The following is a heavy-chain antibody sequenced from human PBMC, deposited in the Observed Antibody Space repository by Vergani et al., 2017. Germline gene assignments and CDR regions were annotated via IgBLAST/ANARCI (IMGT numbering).Heavy chain of an antibody. CDR3: TRYQGYSSDWRVNGPFDY. Sequence: QVQLVESGGGVVQPGRSLRLSCAASGFTFSSYAMHWVRQAPGKGLEWVAVISYDGNNKYYADSVRGRFTLSRDNSKNTLYLQMNSLRAADTAVYYCTRYQGYSSDWRVNGPFDYWGQGTLVTVSS. J-gene: IGHJ4*02. D-gene: IGHD6-19*01. CDR1: GFTFSSYA. CDR2: ISYDGNNK. V-gene: IGHV3-30-3*01.